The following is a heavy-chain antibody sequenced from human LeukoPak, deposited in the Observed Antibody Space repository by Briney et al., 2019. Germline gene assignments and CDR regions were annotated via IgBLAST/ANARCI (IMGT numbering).Heavy chain of an antibody. D-gene: IGHD3-22*01. CDR2: INPNSGGT. V-gene: IGHV1-2*02. Sequence: GASVKVSCKASGYTFTGYYMHRVRQAPGQGLEWMGWINPNSGGTNYAQKFQGRVTMTRDTSISTAYMELSRLRSDDTAVYYCARSADYYDSSALDYWGQGTLVTVSS. CDR3: ARSADYYDSSALDY. J-gene: IGHJ4*02. CDR1: GYTFTGYY.